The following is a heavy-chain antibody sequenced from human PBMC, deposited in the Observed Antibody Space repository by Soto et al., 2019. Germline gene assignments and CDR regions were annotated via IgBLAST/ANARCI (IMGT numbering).Heavy chain of an antibody. CDR3: ARGGADCTNGVCYFYYYGMDV. V-gene: IGHV4-59*01. CDR1: GGSISSYY. CDR2: IYYSGST. J-gene: IGHJ6*02. D-gene: IGHD2-8*01. Sequence: SLTCTVSGGSISSYYWSWIRQPPGKGLEWIGYIYYSGSTNYNPSLKSRVTISVDTSKNQFSLKLSSVTAADTAVYYCARGGADCTNGVCYFYYYGMDVWGQGTTVTVSS.